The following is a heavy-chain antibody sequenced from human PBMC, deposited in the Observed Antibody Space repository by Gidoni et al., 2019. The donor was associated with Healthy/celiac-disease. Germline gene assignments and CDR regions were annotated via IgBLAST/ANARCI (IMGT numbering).Heavy chain of an antibody. CDR3: EVPAAMFGTRFDY. V-gene: IGHV3-30*02. D-gene: IGHD2-2*01. CDR1: GFTFSSYG. CDR2: IRYDGSNK. J-gene: IGHJ4*02. Sequence: QVQLVESGGGVVQPGGSLSLSCAASGFTFSSYGMHWVRQAPGKGLEWVAFIRYDGSNKYYADSVKGRFTISRDNSKNTLYLQMNSLRAEDTAVYYCEVPAAMFGTRFDYWGQGTLVTVSS.